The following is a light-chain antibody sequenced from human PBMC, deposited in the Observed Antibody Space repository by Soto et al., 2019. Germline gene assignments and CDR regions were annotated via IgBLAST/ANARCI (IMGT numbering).Light chain of an antibody. CDR3: QQYNNVPLT. Sequence: IVMPHSPATLAVSPGERATLSCWASQSVRSNLAWYQQKPGQAPRRLIYDVSTRATDIPTRFSGSGSGTEFTLTISSLQSEDVAAYYCQQYNNVPLTFGGGTKVEIK. CDR2: DVS. V-gene: IGKV3D-15*01. J-gene: IGKJ4*01. CDR1: QSVRSN.